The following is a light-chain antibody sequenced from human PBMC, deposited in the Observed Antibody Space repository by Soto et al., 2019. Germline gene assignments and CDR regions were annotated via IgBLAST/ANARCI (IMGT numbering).Light chain of an antibody. V-gene: IGLV2-14*03. CDR1: SNDIGSYNY. CDR2: DVS. CDR3: HSYQL. Sequence: QSVLTQPASLSGSPGQSITISCTGSSNDIGSYNYVSWYQQHPGKAPKLIIFDVSNRPSGVSNRFSGSRSGNTASLTISQPQTEDEADYFCHSYQLIGGGPTLTVL. J-gene: IGLJ2*01.